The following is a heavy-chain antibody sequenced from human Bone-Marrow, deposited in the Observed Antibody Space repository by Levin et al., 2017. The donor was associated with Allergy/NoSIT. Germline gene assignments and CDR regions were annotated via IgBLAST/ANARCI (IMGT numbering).Heavy chain of an antibody. CDR2: IKQDGGEI. Sequence: PPGGSLRLSCAASGFTFSSYWMSWVRQAPGKGLEWVADIKQDGGEIYYVDSVKGRFTISRDNAKNSLYLQMNSLRAEDTAVYYCARLGGSGWSRDYWGQGTLVTVSS. CDR1: GFTFSSYW. J-gene: IGHJ4*02. V-gene: IGHV3-7*04. CDR3: ARLGGSGWSRDY. D-gene: IGHD6-19*01.